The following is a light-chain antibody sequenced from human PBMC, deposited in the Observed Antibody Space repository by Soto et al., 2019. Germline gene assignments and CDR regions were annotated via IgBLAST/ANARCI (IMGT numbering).Light chain of an antibody. CDR3: QQYGSSPQT. CDR2: GAS. CDR1: QSVNSSY. V-gene: IGKV3-20*01. J-gene: IGKJ1*01. Sequence: EIVLTQSPGTLSLSPGQRATLSCRASQSVNSSYLAWFQQKPGQAPSLLIYGASTRATGIPARFSGSGAGTDSTLTISILEPEHFAVYYCQQYGSSPQTCGQGTKVEIK.